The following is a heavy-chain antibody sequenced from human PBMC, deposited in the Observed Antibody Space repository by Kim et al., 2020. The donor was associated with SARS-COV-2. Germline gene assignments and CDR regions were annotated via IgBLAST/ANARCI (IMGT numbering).Heavy chain of an antibody. J-gene: IGHJ5*02. CDR3: ARGSYSSSWYGVRHWFDP. Sequence: SETLSLTCAVYGGSFSGYYWSWIRQPPGKGLEWIGEINHSGSTNYNPSLKSRVTISVDTSKNQFSLKLSSVTAADTAEYYCARGSYSSSWYGVRHWFDPWGQGTLVTVSS. V-gene: IGHV4-34*01. D-gene: IGHD6-13*01. CDR2: INHSGST. CDR1: GGSFSGYY.